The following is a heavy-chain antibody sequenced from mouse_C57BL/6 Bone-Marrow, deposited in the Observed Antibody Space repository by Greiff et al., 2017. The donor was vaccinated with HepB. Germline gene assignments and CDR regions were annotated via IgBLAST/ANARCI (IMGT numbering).Heavy chain of an antibody. D-gene: IGHD1-1*01. CDR3: ARDTTVVAYWYFDV. CDR2: IDPSDSYT. Sequence: QVQLQQPGAELVMPGASVKLSCKASGYTFTSYWMHWVKQRPGQGLEWIGEIDPSDSYTNYNQKFKGKSTLTVDKSSSTAYMQLSSLTSEDSAVYYCARDTTVVAYWYFDVWGTGTTVTVSS. V-gene: IGHV1-69*01. CDR1: GYTFTSYW. J-gene: IGHJ1*03.